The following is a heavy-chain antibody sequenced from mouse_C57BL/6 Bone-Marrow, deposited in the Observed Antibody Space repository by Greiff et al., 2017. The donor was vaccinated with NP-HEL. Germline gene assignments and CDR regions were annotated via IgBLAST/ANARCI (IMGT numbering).Heavy chain of an antibody. J-gene: IGHJ3*01. CDR3: AILGSRAFAY. V-gene: IGHV1-74*01. Sequence: QVHVKQPGAELVKPGASVKVSCKASGYTFTSYWMHWVKQRPGQGLEWIGRIHPSDSDTNYNQKFKGKATLTVDKSSSTAYMQLSSLTSEDSAVYYCAILGSRAFAYWGQGTLVTVSA. CDR2: IHPSDSDT. CDR1: GYTFTSYW. D-gene: IGHD3-1*01.